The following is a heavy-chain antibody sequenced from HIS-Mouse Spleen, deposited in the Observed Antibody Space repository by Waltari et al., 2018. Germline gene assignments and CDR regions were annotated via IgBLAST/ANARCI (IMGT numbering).Heavy chain of an antibody. CDR3: ARVPGDYSGAFDI. J-gene: IGHJ3*02. D-gene: IGHD4-17*01. V-gene: IGHV4-39*07. CDR1: GGSISSSSYC. Sequence: QLQLQESGPGLVKPSETLSLTCTVSGGSISSSSYCWGWIRQPPGKGLEWIGSIYYSGSTYYNPSLKSRVTISVDTSKNQFSLKLSSVTAADTAVYYCARVPGDYSGAFDIWGQGTMVTVSS. CDR2: IYYSGST.